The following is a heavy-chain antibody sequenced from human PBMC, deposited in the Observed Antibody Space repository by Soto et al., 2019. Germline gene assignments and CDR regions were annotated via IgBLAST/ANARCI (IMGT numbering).Heavy chain of an antibody. V-gene: IGHV3-23*01. J-gene: IGHJ4*02. CDR3: AKAGAGSTYGYYFDS. D-gene: IGHD5-18*01. CDR2: ISTSGVIT. CDR1: GFTFRSYG. Sequence: LRLSCVVSGFTFRSYGRSRVRQAPGEGLEWVSGISTSGVITHYADSVKGRFSISRDNSKDTLYLQMNSLRVEDTAVYYCAKAGAGSTYGYYFDSWGQGALVTVSS.